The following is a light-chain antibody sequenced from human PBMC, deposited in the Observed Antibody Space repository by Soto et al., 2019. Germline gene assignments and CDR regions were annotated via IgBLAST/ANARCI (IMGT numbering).Light chain of an antibody. CDR3: CSYAGSFNYV. CDR1: SSDVGGYYF. Sequence: QSVLTQPASVSGSPGQSVTISCTGTSSDVGGYYFVSWYQQHPGKAPKLMIYDVTKRPSGVPDRFSGSKSGNTASLTISGLQAEDEADYYCCSYAGSFNYVFGTGTKVTVL. J-gene: IGLJ1*01. CDR2: DVT. V-gene: IGLV2-11*01.